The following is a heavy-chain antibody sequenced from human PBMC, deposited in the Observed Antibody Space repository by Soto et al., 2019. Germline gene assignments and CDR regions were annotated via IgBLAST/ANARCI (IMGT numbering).Heavy chain of an antibody. Sequence: VASVKVSCKASGYTFTNYAIHWVRQAPGQRLEWMGWINAGNGKTKYSQNFQGRVTITRDTSASIVYMEVNSLRSEDTALYYCARVTGYYYVDYWGQGTLVTVSS. J-gene: IGHJ4*02. V-gene: IGHV1-3*01. D-gene: IGHD3-9*01. CDR3: ARVTGYYYVDY. CDR2: INAGNGKT. CDR1: GYTFTNYA.